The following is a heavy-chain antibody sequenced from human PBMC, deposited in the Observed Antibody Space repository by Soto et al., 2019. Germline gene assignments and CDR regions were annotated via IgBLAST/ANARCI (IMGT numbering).Heavy chain of an antibody. CDR3: ATTCDSSTYYSPACAEYFHN. J-gene: IGHJ1*01. CDR1: GSTFTSYA. Sequence: QVQLVQSGAEEKKPGASVKVSCKASGSTFTSYALHWVRQAPGQSLEWMGWINGGNGDTRYSQNFQGRATMTRDTSASTAYLELSSLRSEDSAVYYCATTCDSSTYYSPACAEYFHNWGRGTLVTVSS. V-gene: IGHV1-3*05. CDR2: INGGNGDT. D-gene: IGHD3-22*01.